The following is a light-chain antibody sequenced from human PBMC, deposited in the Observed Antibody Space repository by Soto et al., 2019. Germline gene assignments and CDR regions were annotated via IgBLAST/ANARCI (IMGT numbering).Light chain of an antibody. CDR3: QHYGSSPFT. V-gene: IGKV3-20*01. CDR2: GAS. J-gene: IGKJ3*01. Sequence: EIVLTQSPGTLSLSPGERATLSYRASQSVSTTYLAWYQQKPGQAPRLLIYGASSRATGIPDRFSGSGSGTDFTLTISRLEPEDFAVYYCQHYGSSPFTFGPGTKVDIK. CDR1: QSVSTTY.